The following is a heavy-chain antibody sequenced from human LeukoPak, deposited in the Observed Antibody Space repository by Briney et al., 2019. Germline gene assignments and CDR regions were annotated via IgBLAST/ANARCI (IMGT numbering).Heavy chain of an antibody. J-gene: IGHJ4*02. V-gene: IGHV1-46*01. CDR3: ARGEATGDLDGRFDY. D-gene: IGHD7-27*01. Sequence: GASVKVSCKASGYTFTSYYMHWVRQAPGQGLEWMGIINPSGGSTSYAQKFQGRVTMTRDTSTCTVYMELNSLRAEDTAMYYCARGEATGDLDGRFDYWGQGTLVTVSS. CDR1: GYTFTSYY. CDR2: INPSGGST.